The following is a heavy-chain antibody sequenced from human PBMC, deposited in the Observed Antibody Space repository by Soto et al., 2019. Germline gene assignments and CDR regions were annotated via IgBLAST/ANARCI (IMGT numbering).Heavy chain of an antibody. CDR1: GGTFSSYT. V-gene: IGHV1-69*02. Sequence: QVQLVQSGAEVKKPGSSVKVSCKASGGTFSSYTISWVRQAPGQGLEWMGRIIPILGIANYAQKFQGRVTITADKSTXTAYMELSSLRSEXTAVYYCASRHDYGDYGDSYWGQGTLVTVSS. CDR3: ASRHDYGDYGDSY. D-gene: IGHD4-17*01. J-gene: IGHJ4*02. CDR2: IIPILGIA.